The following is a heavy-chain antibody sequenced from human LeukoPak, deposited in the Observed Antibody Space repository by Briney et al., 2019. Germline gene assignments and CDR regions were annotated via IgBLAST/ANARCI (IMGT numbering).Heavy chain of an antibody. Sequence: GGSLRLSWAASGFTFSSYWMSWVRQAPGKGLEWVANIKQDGSEKYYVDSVKGRFTISRDNAKNSLYLQMNSLRAEDTAVYYCARSPAFGVVIVYYFDYWGQGTLVTVSS. J-gene: IGHJ4*02. CDR3: ARSPAFGVVIVYYFDY. V-gene: IGHV3-7*01. CDR2: IKQDGSEK. CDR1: GFTFSSYW. D-gene: IGHD3-3*01.